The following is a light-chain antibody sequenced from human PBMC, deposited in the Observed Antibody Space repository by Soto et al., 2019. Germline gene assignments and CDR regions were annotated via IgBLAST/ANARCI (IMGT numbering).Light chain of an antibody. V-gene: IGKV3-11*01. CDR1: QSVSSY. J-gene: IGKJ1*01. CDR3: QQRSNWPWT. Sequence: EIVLTQSPATLSLSPGERATLSCRASQSVSSYLAWYHQKPGPAPRLLIYDASNRATGIPARFSGGGSGTDFTLTISSLEPEEFAVYYCQQRSNWPWTFGQGTKVDIK. CDR2: DAS.